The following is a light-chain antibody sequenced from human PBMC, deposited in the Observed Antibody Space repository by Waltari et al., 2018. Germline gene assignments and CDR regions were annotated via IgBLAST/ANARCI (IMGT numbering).Light chain of an antibody. CDR2: WAS. V-gene: IGKV4-1*01. Sequence: DIVMTQSPVSLAVSLGERANIHCKPSRSVLYSSNNKNYLAWYQQKPGQPPKLLIYWASTRESGVPDRFSGSGSGTDFTLTISSLQAEDVAVYYCQQYYSTPFTFGPGTKVDIK. CDR1: RSVLYSSNNKNY. CDR3: QQYYSTPFT. J-gene: IGKJ3*01.